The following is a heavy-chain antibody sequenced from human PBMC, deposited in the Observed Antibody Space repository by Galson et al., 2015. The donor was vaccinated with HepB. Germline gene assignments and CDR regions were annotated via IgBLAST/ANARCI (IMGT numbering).Heavy chain of an antibody. CDR2: ISYDGSNK. CDR3: ARDRLPTYDFWSSDY. J-gene: IGHJ4*02. V-gene: IGHV3-30-3*01. Sequence: SLRLSCAASGFTFSSYAMHWVRQAPGKGLEWVAVISYDGSNKYYADSVKGRFTISRDNSKNTLYLQMNSLRAEDTAVYYCARDRLPTYDFWSSDYWGQGTLVTVSS. CDR1: GFTFSSYA. D-gene: IGHD3-3*01.